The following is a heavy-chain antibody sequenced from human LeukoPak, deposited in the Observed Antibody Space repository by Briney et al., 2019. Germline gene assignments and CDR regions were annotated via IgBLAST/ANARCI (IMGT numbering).Heavy chain of an antibody. J-gene: IGHJ5*02. CDR1: GGSISGYY. D-gene: IGHD3-9*01. Sequence: PSETLSLTCAVYGGSISGYYWSWIRQPPGKGLEWVGEIHYTGGTSYNPSLKSRATILIDTSKNQLSLKLSSVTAADTAVYYCARGNILSGYCFDPWGQGTLVTVSS. V-gene: IGHV4-34*01. CDR3: ARGNILSGYCFDP. CDR2: IHYTGGT.